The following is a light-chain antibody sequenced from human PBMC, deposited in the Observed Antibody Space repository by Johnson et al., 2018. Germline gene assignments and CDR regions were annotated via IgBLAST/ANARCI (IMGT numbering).Light chain of an antibody. V-gene: IGLV1-51*02. Sequence: QSVLTQPPSVSAAPGQKVTISCSGSSSNIGNNYVSWYQQLPGTAPKLLIYENNKRPSGIPDRFSGSKSGPSATLVITGLQTGDEADYYCGTWDSSLIAGNVFGTGTKVTVL. J-gene: IGLJ1*01. CDR2: ENN. CDR3: GTWDSSLIAGNV. CDR1: SSNIGNNY.